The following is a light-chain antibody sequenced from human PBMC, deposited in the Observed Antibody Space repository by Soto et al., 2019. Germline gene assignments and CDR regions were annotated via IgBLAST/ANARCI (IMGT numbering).Light chain of an antibody. V-gene: IGKV1-8*01. Sequence: AIRMTQSPSSLSASPGDRGTITCRASQDISSYLAWYQQKPGKAPNLLIYVASTLQSGVPSRFSGSGSGTDFTLTISRLQSEDFATYYCQQYYEFPLTFGGGTKVDIK. CDR2: VAS. CDR3: QQYYEFPLT. J-gene: IGKJ4*01. CDR1: QDISSY.